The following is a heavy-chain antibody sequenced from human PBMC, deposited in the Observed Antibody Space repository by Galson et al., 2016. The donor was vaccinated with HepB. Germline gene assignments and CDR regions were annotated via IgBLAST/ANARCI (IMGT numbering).Heavy chain of an antibody. CDR2: TSHDGNNE. Sequence: SCAASGFTFSSHGMHWVRQAPGKGLEWVAVTSHDGNNEYYADSVKGRFTISRDNSKNTLYLQMSSLRTEDTAVYYCAKDSAVASAEYFQHWGQGTLVTVSS. CDR3: AKDSAVASAEYFQH. CDR1: GFTFSSHG. J-gene: IGHJ1*01. V-gene: IGHV3-30*18. D-gene: IGHD6-19*01.